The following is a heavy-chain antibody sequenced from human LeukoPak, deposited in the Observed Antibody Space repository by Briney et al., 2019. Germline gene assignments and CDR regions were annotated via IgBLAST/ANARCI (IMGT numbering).Heavy chain of an antibody. D-gene: IGHD4-17*01. Sequence: ASETLSLTCTVSGGSISSYYWSWIRQPLGKGLEWIGYIYYSGSTNYNPSLKSRVTISVDTSKNQFSLKLSSVTAADTAVYYCARENSDYGAISLPNWFDPWGQGTLVTVSS. CDR2: IYYSGST. CDR1: GGSISSYY. CDR3: ARENSDYGAISLPNWFDP. V-gene: IGHV4-59*01. J-gene: IGHJ5*02.